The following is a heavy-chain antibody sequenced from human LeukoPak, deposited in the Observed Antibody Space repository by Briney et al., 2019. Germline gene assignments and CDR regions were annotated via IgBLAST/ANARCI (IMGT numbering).Heavy chain of an antibody. V-gene: IGHV3-33*01. CDR2: IWYDGSNK. D-gene: IGHD3-10*01. Sequence: GRSLRLSCAASGFTFSSYGMHWVRQAPGKGLEWVPVIWYDGSNKYYADSVKGRFTISRDNSKNTLYLQMNSLRAEDTAVYYCARTRGYYYYYGMDVWGQGTTVTVSS. CDR3: ARTRGYYYYYGMDV. CDR1: GFTFSSYG. J-gene: IGHJ6*02.